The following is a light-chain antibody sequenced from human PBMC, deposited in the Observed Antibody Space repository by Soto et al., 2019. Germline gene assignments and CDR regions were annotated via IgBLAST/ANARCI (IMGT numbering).Light chain of an antibody. CDR3: QQYGSSGT. CDR1: QNIKTN. J-gene: IGKJ1*01. Sequence: DTVLPQSPATLSVSQGARSTLSCRASQNIKTNLAWYQHKPGQAPRLLIYGAFTGATGVPARFSGSGAGTDFTLTISRLEPEDFAVYYCQQYGSSGTVGQGTKVDI. CDR2: GAF. V-gene: IGKV3-15*01.